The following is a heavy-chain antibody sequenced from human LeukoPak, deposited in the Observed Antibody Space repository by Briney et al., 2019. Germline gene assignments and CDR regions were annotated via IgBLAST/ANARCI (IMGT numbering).Heavy chain of an antibody. J-gene: IGHJ4*02. CDR2: IKQDGSEK. Sequence: PGGSLRLSCAPSGFTFSSYWMSWVRQAPGKGLEWVANIKQDGSEKYYVDSVKGRFTISRDNAKNSLYLQMNSLRAEDTAVYYCARDLYSGSYEGYFDYWGQGTLVTVSS. D-gene: IGHD1-26*01. V-gene: IGHV3-7*01. CDR3: ARDLYSGSYEGYFDY. CDR1: GFTFSSYW.